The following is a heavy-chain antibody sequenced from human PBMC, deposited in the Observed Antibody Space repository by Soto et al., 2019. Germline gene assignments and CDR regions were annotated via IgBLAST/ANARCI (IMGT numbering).Heavy chain of an antibody. CDR3: ARGRPYGMDV. CDR1: GFTLGSYG. J-gene: IGHJ6*02. CDR2: IDSDGSST. Sequence: EVQLVESGGGLVQPGGSLRVSCAASGFTLGSYGMNWVRQAPGKGLVWVSRIDSDGSSTTYADSVKGRFTTSRDNAKNTLYLQMSSLRVEDTAVYYCARGRPYGMDVWGQGTTVTVSS. V-gene: IGHV3-74*01.